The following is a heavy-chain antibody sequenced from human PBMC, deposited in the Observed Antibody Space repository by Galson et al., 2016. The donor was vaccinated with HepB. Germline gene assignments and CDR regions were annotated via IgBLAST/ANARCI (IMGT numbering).Heavy chain of an antibody. CDR2: IKSKAEGGAT. CDR3: TTDVY. CDR1: GFIFSKAW. V-gene: IGHV3-15*01. J-gene: IGHJ4*02. Sequence: SLRLSCAASGFIFSKAWVTWVRQAPGKGLEWVGRIKSKAEGGATDYGAPVKGRFTISRDDSKNTLYLQMNRLKAEDTAVYYCTTDVYWGQGTLVTVSS.